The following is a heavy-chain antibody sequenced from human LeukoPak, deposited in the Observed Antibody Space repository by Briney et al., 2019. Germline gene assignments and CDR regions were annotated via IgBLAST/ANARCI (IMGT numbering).Heavy chain of an antibody. CDR2: IYYSGST. CDR1: GGSISSYY. V-gene: IGHV4-59*01. J-gene: IGHJ4*02. CDR3: ARGDGDAYY. D-gene: IGHD4-17*01. Sequence: PSETLSLTCTVSGGSISSYYWSWIRQPPGKGLEWIGYIYYSGSTNYNPSLKSRVTISVDTSENQFSLKLSSVTAADTAVYYCARGDGDAYYWGQGTLVTVSS.